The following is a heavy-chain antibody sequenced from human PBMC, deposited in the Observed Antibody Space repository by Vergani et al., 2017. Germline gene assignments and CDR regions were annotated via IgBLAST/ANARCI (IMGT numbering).Heavy chain of an antibody. Sequence: VQLVESGGGVVQPGRSLRLSCAASGFTFSSYGMHWVRQAPGKGLEWVAVISYDGSNKYYADSVKGRFTISRDNSKNTLYLQMNSLRAEDTAVYYCAKDLRAVGATGYFDYWGQGTLVTVSS. V-gene: IGHV3-30*18. CDR1: GFTFSSYG. CDR2: ISYDGSNK. D-gene: IGHD1-26*01. J-gene: IGHJ4*02. CDR3: AKDLRAVGATGYFDY.